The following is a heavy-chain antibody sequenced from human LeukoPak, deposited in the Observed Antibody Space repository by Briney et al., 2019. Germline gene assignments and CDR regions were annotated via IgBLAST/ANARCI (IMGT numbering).Heavy chain of an antibody. CDR3: ARDRRFGELLSGFYYFDY. V-gene: IGHV1-18*01. D-gene: IGHD3-10*01. J-gene: IGHJ4*02. CDR1: GYTFTSYG. Sequence: GASVKVSCKASGYTFTSYGISWVRQAPGQGLEWMGWISAYNGNTNYAQKLRGRVTMTTDTSTSTAYMELRSLRSDDTAVYYCARDRRFGELLSGFYYFDYWGQGTLVTVSS. CDR2: ISAYNGNT.